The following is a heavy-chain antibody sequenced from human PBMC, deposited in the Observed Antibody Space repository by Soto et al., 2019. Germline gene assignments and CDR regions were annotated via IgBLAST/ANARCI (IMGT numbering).Heavy chain of an antibody. CDR3: AKPLQQWLLQGSGVDV. D-gene: IGHD6-19*01. V-gene: IGHV3-23*01. J-gene: IGHJ6*02. Sequence: PGGSLRLSCAASGFSFSEDARTGGRQARGRGRQWVSAISGDTATTHYADSGKGRFTISRDNSRDTLYLQMNSLRVEDTAIYYCAKPLQQWLLQGSGVDVWGQGTTVTVSS. CDR2: ISGDTATT. CDR1: GFSFSEDA.